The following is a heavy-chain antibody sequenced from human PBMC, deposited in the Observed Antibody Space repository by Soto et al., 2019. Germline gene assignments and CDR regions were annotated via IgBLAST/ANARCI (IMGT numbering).Heavy chain of an antibody. V-gene: IGHV5-51*01. CDR1: GYRFTDYW. CDR2: IYPGNSDT. J-gene: IGHJ5*02. Sequence: EVKVVQSGAEVKMPGESLKISCRGSGYRFTDYWITWVRQMPGKGLEWVVIIYPGNSDTRYSPSFQGQVTISADKSLSTVYLQWSSLKTSHTAIYDCARQLEGSVTFPYSWFDPWGQGTLVTVSS. D-gene: IGHD2-21*02. CDR3: ARQLEGSVTFPYSWFDP.